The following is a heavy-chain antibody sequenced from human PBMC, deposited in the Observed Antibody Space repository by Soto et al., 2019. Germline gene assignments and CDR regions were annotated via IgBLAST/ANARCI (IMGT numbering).Heavy chain of an antibody. CDR1: GCTFSSYS. J-gene: IGHJ3*02. CDR2: ISSSSSYI. V-gene: IGHV3-21*01. D-gene: IGHD3-3*01. Sequence: GGSLRLSCAASGCTFSSYSMNWVRQAPGKGLEWVSAISSSSSYIYYADSVKGRFTISRDNAKNSLYLQMNSLRAEDTAVYYCARAYAFWSGADAFDIWGQGTMVTVSS. CDR3: ARAYAFWSGADAFDI.